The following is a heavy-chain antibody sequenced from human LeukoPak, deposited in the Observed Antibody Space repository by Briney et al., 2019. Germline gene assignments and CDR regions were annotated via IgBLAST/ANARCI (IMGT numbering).Heavy chain of an antibody. D-gene: IGHD1-26*01. CDR3: ARGSMLGATSTPQFDY. CDR1: GYTFTSYD. V-gene: IGHV1-8*01. J-gene: IGHJ4*02. Sequence: ASVKVSCKASGYTFTSYDINWVRQATGQGLEWMGWMNPNSGNTGYAQKFQGRVTMTRNTSISTAYMEQSSLRSEDTAVYYCARGSMLGATSTPQFDYWGQGTLVTVSS. CDR2: MNPNSGNT.